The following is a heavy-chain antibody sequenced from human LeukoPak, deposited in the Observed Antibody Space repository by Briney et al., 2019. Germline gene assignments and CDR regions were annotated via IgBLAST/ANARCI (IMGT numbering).Heavy chain of an antibody. J-gene: IGHJ6*03. CDR3: AKVAKLPSITMIRGVRVYQYMDV. Sequence: GGPLRLSRAASGFTFSSYVINWVRQAPGKGLEWVSGISGSGGSTYYADSVKGRFAISRDNSKNTLYLQMNSLRAEDTAVYYCAKVAKLPSITMIRGVRVYQYMDVWGKGTTVTISS. D-gene: IGHD3-10*01. CDR1: GFTFSSYV. CDR2: ISGSGGST. V-gene: IGHV3-23*01.